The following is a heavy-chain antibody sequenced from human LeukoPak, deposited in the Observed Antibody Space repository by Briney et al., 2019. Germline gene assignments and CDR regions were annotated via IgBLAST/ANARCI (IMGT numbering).Heavy chain of an antibody. CDR3: ARAGTRRSVVTDDAFDI. CDR2: IIPILGIA. CDR1: GGTFSSYA. Sequence: GASVKVSCKASGGTFSSYAISWVRQAPGQGLEWMGRIIPILGIANYAQKFQGRVTITADKSTSTACMELSSLRSEDTAVYYCARAGTRRSVVTDDAFDIWGQGTMVTVSS. D-gene: IGHD4-23*01. V-gene: IGHV1-69*04. J-gene: IGHJ3*02.